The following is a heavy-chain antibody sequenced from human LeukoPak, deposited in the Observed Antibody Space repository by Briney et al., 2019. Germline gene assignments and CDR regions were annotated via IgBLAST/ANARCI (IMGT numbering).Heavy chain of an antibody. Sequence: ASVKVSCKASGYTFTSYGISWVRQAPGQGLEWMGWISAYNGNTNYAQKLQGRVTMTTDTSTSTAYMELRSLRSDDTAVYSCARDFAASIYGSGSPHDYWGQGTLVAVSS. J-gene: IGHJ4*02. CDR3: ARDFAASIYGSGSPHDY. D-gene: IGHD3-10*01. CDR1: GYTFTSYG. CDR2: ISAYNGNT. V-gene: IGHV1-18*04.